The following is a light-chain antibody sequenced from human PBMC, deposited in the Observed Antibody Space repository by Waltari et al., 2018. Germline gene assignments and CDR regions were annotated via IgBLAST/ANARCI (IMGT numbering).Light chain of an antibody. V-gene: IGLV2-14*01. CDR1: SSDVGAYNY. Sequence: QSALTQPASVSGSPGQSITISCTGPSSDVGAYNYVSWYQQHPGKAPKFLIYEVSNRPSGVSNRFSGSKSGNTASLTISGLQAEDEADYYCSSYTTSSIPGVFGTGTKVTVL. CDR3: SSYTTSSIPGV. J-gene: IGLJ1*01. CDR2: EVS.